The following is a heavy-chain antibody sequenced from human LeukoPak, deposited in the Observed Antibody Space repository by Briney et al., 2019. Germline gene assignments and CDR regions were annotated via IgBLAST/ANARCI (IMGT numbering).Heavy chain of an antibody. D-gene: IGHD3-10*01. V-gene: IGHV4-4*02. Sequence: SETLSLTCAVSGGSISSSNWWSWVRQPPGKGLEWIGEIYHSGSTNYNPSLKSRVTISVDKSKNQSSLKLSSVTAADTAVYYCARDSGSGSYTNWFDPWGQGTLVTVSS. CDR2: IYHSGST. CDR1: GGSISSSNW. CDR3: ARDSGSGSYTNWFDP. J-gene: IGHJ5*02.